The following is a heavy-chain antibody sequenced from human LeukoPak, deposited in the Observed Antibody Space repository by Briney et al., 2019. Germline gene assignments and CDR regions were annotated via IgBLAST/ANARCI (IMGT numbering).Heavy chain of an antibody. CDR1: GYTFTSYD. D-gene: IGHD6-13*01. CDR2: MNPNSGNI. V-gene: IGHV1-8*01. Sequence: ASVKVSCKASGYTFTSYDINWVRQATGQGLEWMGWMNPNSGNIGYAQKFQGRVTMTRNTSISTAYMELSSLRSEDTAVYYCARVYSSSWYYYYGMDVWGQGTTVTVSS. J-gene: IGHJ6*02. CDR3: ARVYSSSWYYYYGMDV.